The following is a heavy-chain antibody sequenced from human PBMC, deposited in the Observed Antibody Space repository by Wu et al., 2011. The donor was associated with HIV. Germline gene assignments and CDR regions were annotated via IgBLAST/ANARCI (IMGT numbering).Heavy chain of an antibody. V-gene: IGHV1-2*02. CDR3: ARDHCTWNDCFENVYFGMDV. CDR2: INPESGGT. D-gene: IGHD2-21*01. CDR1: GYTFSDHF. Sequence: QVQLVQSGTEVKQPGTSVRVSCKASGYTFSDHFIQWVRQAPGQGLEWMGWINPESGGTDQAQKFRGRFTISRDTSISTAYMELSNLRSDDTAVYFCARDHCTWNDCFENVYFGMDVWGQGTAVTVS. J-gene: IGHJ6*02.